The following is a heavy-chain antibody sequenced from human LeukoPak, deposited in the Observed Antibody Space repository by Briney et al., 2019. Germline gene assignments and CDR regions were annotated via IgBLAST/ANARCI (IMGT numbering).Heavy chain of an antibody. Sequence: GGSLRLSCAASGFTFSSYGMHWVRQAPGKGLEWVAFIRYDGSNKYYADSVKGRFTISRDNSKNTLYLQMNSLRAEDTAVYYCARGSPYYDFWSGFLIWGQGTLVTVSS. D-gene: IGHD3-3*01. V-gene: IGHV3-30*02. CDR3: ARGSPYYDFWSGFLI. CDR2: IRYDGSNK. CDR1: GFTFSSYG. J-gene: IGHJ4*02.